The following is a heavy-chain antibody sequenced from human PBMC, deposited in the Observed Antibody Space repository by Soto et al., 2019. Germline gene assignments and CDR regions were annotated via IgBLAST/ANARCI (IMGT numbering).Heavy chain of an antibody. J-gene: IGHJ1*01. Sequence: SETLSLTCTVSGGSISSSSYYWGWIRQPPGKGLEWIGSIYYSGSTYYNPSLKSRVTISVDTSKNQFSLKLSSVTAADTAVYYCARLGGDYMTISQHWGQGTLVTVSS. D-gene: IGHD4-17*01. CDR2: IYYSGST. V-gene: IGHV4-39*01. CDR1: GGSISSSSYY. CDR3: ARLGGDYMTISQH.